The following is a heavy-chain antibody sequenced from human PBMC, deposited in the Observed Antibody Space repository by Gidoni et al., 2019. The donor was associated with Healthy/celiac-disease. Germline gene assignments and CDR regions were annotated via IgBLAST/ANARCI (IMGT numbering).Heavy chain of an antibody. J-gene: IGHJ6*02. CDR2: INPNSGGT. V-gene: IGHV1-2*02. CDR3: ARDRIVVVPAAPRGYGMDV. D-gene: IGHD2-2*01. CDR1: GYTFTGYY. Sequence: QVQLVQSGAEVKKPGASVKVSCKASGYTFTGYYMHWVRQAPGQGLAWMGWINPNSGGTNYAQKFQGRVTMTRDTSISTAYMELSRLRSDDTAVYYCARDRIVVVPAAPRGYGMDVWGQGTTVTVSS.